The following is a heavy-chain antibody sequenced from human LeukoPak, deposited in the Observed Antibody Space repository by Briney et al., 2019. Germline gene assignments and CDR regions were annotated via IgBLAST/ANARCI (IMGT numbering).Heavy chain of an antibody. V-gene: IGHV4-61*02. Sequence: SETLSLTCTVSGGSISSGSYYWSWIRQPAGTGLAWIGRIYTSGSTNYNPSLKSRVTISVDTSKNQFSLKLSSVTAADTAVYYCARGLGFYCSSTSCYVGALDYWGQGTLVTVSS. D-gene: IGHD2-2*01. CDR2: IYTSGST. CDR1: GGSISSGSYY. CDR3: ARGLGFYCSSTSCYVGALDY. J-gene: IGHJ4*02.